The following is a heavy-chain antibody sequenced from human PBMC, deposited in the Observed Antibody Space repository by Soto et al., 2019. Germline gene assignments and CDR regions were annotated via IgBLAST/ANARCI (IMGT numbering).Heavy chain of an antibody. CDR2: INHSGST. CDR3: ARVVITMIVVVIKP. J-gene: IGHJ5*02. V-gene: IGHV4-34*01. CDR1: GGSFSGYY. D-gene: IGHD3-22*01. Sequence: PSETLSLTCAVYGGSFSGYYWSWIRQPPGKGLEWIGEINHSGSTNYNPSLKSRVTISVDTSKNQFSLKLSSVTAADTAVYYCARVVITMIVVVIKPWGQGTRVTVS.